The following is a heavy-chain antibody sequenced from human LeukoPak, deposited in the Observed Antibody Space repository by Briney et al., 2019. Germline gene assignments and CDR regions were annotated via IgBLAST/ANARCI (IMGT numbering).Heavy chain of an antibody. CDR2: ISGSGGST. CDR1: GFTFSSYG. D-gene: IGHD3-10*01. Sequence: QSGGSLRLSCAASGFTFSSYGMSWVRHAPGKGLEWGSAISGSGGSTYYADSVKGRFTISRDNSKNTLYLQMNSLRAEDTAVYYCAKVVVRGVKLTQEVAQATDVWGKGTTVTISS. V-gene: IGHV3-23*01. J-gene: IGHJ6*04. CDR3: AKVVVRGVKLTQEVAQATDV.